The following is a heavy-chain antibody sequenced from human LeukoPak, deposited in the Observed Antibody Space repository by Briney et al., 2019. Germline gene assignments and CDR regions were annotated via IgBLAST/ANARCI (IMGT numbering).Heavy chain of an antibody. V-gene: IGHV3-23*01. J-gene: IGHJ4*02. CDR2: ISGSGGST. CDR1: GFTFSSYA. Sequence: GGSLRLSCAASGFTFSSYAMSWVRQAPGKGLEWVSAISGSGGSTYYADSVKGRFTISRDNAKNTLYLQMNGLRVEDTAVYYCVVWGEDRSGHRFDFWGQGTLVTVSS. CDR3: VVWGEDRSGHRFDF. D-gene: IGHD3-22*01.